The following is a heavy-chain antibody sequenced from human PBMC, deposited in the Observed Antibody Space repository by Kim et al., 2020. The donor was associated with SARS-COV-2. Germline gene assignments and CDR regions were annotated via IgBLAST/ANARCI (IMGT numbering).Heavy chain of an antibody. CDR1: GGTFSSYA. V-gene: IGHV1-69*13. CDR3: ARPQGVRGVTTYYYYGMDV. Sequence: SVKVSCKASGGTFSSYAISWVRQAPGQGLEWMGGIIPIFGTANYAQKFQGRVTITADESTSTAYMELSSLRSEDTAVYYCARPQGVRGVTTYYYYGMDVWGQGTTVTVSS. J-gene: IGHJ6*02. CDR2: IIPIFGTA. D-gene: IGHD3-10*01.